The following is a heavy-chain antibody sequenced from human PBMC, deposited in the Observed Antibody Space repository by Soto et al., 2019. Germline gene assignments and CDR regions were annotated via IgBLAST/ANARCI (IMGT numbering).Heavy chain of an antibody. D-gene: IGHD6-6*01. CDR2: IIPIFGPA. CDR3: GRGSSLTKVEY. J-gene: IGHJ4*02. CDR1: GGCVSNSA. Sequence: QVQLVQSGSEVKKPGSSVRVSCKASGGCVSNSAISWLRQAPGQGLEWMGGIIPIFGPAIYARKSQGRFTISADESTGTAYMELNNVRSDDTAVYYCGRGSSLTKVEYWGQGTLVTVSS. V-gene: IGHV1-69*01.